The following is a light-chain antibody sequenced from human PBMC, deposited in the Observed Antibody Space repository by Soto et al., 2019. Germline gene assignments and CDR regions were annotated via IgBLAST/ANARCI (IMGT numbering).Light chain of an antibody. CDR3: CSYAGSYSWV. J-gene: IGLJ3*02. V-gene: IGLV2-11*01. Sequence: QSALTQPRSVSGSPGQSVTISCTVTSSDVGGYNYVSWYQQYPGKAPKVMIYDVSKRPSGVPDRFSGSKSGNTASLTISGLQAEDEADYYCCSYAGSYSWVFGGGTKLTVL. CDR1: SSDVGGYNY. CDR2: DVS.